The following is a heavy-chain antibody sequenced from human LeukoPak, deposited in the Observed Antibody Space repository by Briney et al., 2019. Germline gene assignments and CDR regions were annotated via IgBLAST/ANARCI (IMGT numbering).Heavy chain of an antibody. Sequence: ASVKVSCKASGYTFTGYYMHWVRQAPGQGLEWMGWINPNSGGTNYAQKFLGRITMTRDTSISTAYMELSRLRSDDTAVYYCASATTYCGADCYPLDAFDIWGQGTMVTVSS. V-gene: IGHV1-2*02. CDR3: ASATTYCGADCYPLDAFDI. D-gene: IGHD2-21*02. CDR1: GYTFTGYY. CDR2: INPNSGGT. J-gene: IGHJ3*02.